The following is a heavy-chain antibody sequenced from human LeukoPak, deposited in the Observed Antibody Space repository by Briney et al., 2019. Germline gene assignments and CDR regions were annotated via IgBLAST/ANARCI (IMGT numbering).Heavy chain of an antibody. D-gene: IGHD3-3*01. CDR3: ARDQSPYYGFWSGCH. J-gene: IGHJ4*02. Sequence: GGSLRLSCAASGFTFSDYYMTWFRQAPGKGLEWVSYISSSGTTIYSAYSVEGRFTVSRDNADNSLYLQMDSLRAEDTAVYYCARDQSPYYGFWSGCHWGLGTLVTVSS. V-gene: IGHV3-11*04. CDR1: GFTFSDYY. CDR2: ISSSGTTI.